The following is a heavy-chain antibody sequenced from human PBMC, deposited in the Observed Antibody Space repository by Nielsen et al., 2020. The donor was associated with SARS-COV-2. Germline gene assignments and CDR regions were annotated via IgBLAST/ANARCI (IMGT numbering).Heavy chain of an antibody. CDR1: GFTFSSYS. J-gene: IGHJ6*03. CDR2: ISSSSSYI. CDR3: ARPHYYYYMDV. Sequence: GESLKISCAASGFTFSSYSMNWVRQAPGKGLEWVSSISSSSSYIYYADSVKGRFTISRDNAKNSLYLQMNSLRAEDTAVYYCARPHYYYYMDVWGKGTTVTVSS. V-gene: IGHV3-21*01.